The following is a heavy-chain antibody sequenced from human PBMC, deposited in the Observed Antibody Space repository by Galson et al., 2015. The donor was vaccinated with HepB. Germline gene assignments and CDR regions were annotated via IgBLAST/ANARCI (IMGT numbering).Heavy chain of an antibody. CDR2: INPNSGGT. CDR1: GYTFTSYY. V-gene: IGHV1-2*06. J-gene: IGHJ3*02. Sequence: SVKVSCKASGYTFTSYYMHWVRQAPGQGLEWMGRINPNSGGTNYAQKFQGRVTMTRDTSISTAYMELSRLRSDDTAVYYCARVNHDNAFDIWGQGTMVTVSS. CDR3: ARVNHDNAFDI. D-gene: IGHD3-22*01.